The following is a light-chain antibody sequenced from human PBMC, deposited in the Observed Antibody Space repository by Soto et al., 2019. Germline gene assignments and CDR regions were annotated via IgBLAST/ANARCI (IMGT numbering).Light chain of an antibody. CDR1: QSISSSY. Sequence: EIVLTQSPGTLSLFPGERATLSCRASQSISSSYLAWYQQKPGQAPRPLIYGASSRATGIPHRFSGAGSATDFTLTISRLEPEDFAVYYCHQYGSAPAWTFGQGTKVEIK. J-gene: IGKJ1*01. CDR3: HQYGSAPAWT. V-gene: IGKV3-20*01. CDR2: GAS.